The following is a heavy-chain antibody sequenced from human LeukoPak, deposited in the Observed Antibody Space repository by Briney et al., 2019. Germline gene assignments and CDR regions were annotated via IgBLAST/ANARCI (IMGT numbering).Heavy chain of an antibody. CDR3: ARVLRDLTTVTTWANYYYGMDV. J-gene: IGHJ6*02. D-gene: IGHD4-17*01. Sequence: GGSLRLSCVASGFTFSTYGMHWVRQAPGKGLEWVAIIWYDGRNKYYADSVKGRFTISRDNSKNTLYLQMNSLRAEDTAVYYCARVLRDLTTVTTWANYYYGMDVWGQGTTVTVSS. CDR1: GFTFSTYG. CDR2: IWYDGRNK. V-gene: IGHV3-33*01.